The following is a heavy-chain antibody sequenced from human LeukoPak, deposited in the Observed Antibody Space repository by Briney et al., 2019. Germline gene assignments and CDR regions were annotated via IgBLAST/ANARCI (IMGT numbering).Heavy chain of an antibody. V-gene: IGHV3-33*01. Sequence: GGSLRLSCAASGFTFSSYGMHWVRQAPGKGLEWVAVIWYDGSNKYYADSVKGRFTISRDNSKNSLYLQMNSLRAEDTAVYYCARGSGWFPFDYWGQGTLVTVSS. D-gene: IGHD6-19*01. CDR1: GFTFSSYG. J-gene: IGHJ4*02. CDR2: IWYDGSNK. CDR3: ARGSGWFPFDY.